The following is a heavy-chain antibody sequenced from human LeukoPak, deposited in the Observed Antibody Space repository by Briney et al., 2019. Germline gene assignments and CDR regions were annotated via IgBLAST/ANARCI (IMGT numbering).Heavy chain of an antibody. Sequence: GGSLRLSCAASGFTFSDYYMSWIRQAPGKGLEWVSYISNSGSYTIYADSVKGRFTISRDNAKNSLNLQMNSLRAEDTAEYYCARLKYGSPQYWGQGTLVTVSS. V-gene: IGHV3-11*06. CDR3: ARLKYGSPQY. CDR2: ISNSGSYT. D-gene: IGHD1-26*01. J-gene: IGHJ1*01. CDR1: GFTFSDYY.